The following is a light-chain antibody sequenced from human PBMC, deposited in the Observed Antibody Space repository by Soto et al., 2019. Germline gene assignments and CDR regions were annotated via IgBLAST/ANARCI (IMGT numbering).Light chain of an antibody. CDR1: QSVSSSY. CDR3: QQYGSSPQT. CDR2: GAS. J-gene: IGKJ1*01. Sequence: EIVLTQSPGTLSLSPGERATLSCRASQSVSSSYLAWYQQKTGQAPRLLIYGASSRATGIPHRFSGSGSGTAFTLAISRLEPEDFAVYYCQQYGSSPQTFGQGTKVDIK. V-gene: IGKV3-20*01.